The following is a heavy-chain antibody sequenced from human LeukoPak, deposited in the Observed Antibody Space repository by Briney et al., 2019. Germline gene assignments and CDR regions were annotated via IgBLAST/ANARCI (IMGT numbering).Heavy chain of an antibody. Sequence: PGGSLRLSCAASGFTFSNYWMHWVRHAPGKGVGWVSRINSDGSSTSYAASVKGRFTISRDNAKNTLYLQMNSLRAEDTAVYSCVRHSGSGSYYNLDHWGQGTLVTVSS. J-gene: IGHJ4*02. V-gene: IGHV3-74*01. CDR2: INSDGSST. CDR3: VRHSGSGSYYNLDH. CDR1: GFTFSNYW. D-gene: IGHD3-10*01.